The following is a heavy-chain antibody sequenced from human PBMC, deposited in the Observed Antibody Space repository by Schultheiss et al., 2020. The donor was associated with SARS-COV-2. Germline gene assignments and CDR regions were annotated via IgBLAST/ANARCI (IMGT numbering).Heavy chain of an antibody. V-gene: IGHV3-64D*06. J-gene: IGHJ6*02. D-gene: IGHD3-3*01. Sequence: GGSLRLSCSASGFTFSNYAMHWVRQAPGKGLEYVSVISSNGGGTYYADSVKGRFTISIDNSKNTLYLQVSSLRPEDTGVYYCARDLRFLEWPSYFYYGMDVWGQGTTVTVSS. CDR2: ISSNGGGT. CDR1: GFTFSNYA. CDR3: ARDLRFLEWPSYFYYGMDV.